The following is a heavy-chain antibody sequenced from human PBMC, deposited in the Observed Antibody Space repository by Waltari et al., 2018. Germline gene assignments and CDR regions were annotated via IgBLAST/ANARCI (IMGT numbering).Heavy chain of an antibody. J-gene: IGHJ4*02. Sequence: QVQLVQSGAEVKKPGSSVTVSCKASGGTFRSYAISWVGQAPGQGLEWMGRIIPIFGTANYAQKFQGRVTITADKSTSTAYMELSSLRSEDTAVYYCARPDYYDSSPLDYWGQGTLVTVSS. CDR3: ARPDYYDSSPLDY. D-gene: IGHD3-22*01. V-gene: IGHV1-69*08. CDR2: IIPIFGTA. CDR1: GGTFRSYA.